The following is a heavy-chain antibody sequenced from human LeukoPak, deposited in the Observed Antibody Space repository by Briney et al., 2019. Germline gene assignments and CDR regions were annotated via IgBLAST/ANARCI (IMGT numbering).Heavy chain of an antibody. CDR1: GYTFTGYY. CDR2: INPNSGGT. J-gene: IGHJ4*02. D-gene: IGHD4-17*01. CDR3: ARAHDYGDYADY. V-gene: IGHV1-2*02. Sequence: GASAKVSCKASGYTFTGYYMHWVRQAPGQGLEWMGWINPNSGGTNYAQKFQGRVTMTRDTSISTAYMELSRLRSDDTAVYYCARAHDYGDYADYWGQGTLVTVSS.